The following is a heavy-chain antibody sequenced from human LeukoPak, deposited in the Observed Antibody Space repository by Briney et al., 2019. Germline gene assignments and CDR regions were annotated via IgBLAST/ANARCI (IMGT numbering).Heavy chain of an antibody. Sequence: ASVKVSCKASGYTFTSYDINWVRQATGQGLEWMGWMNPNSGNTGYAQKFQGRVTITRNTSISTAYMELSSLRSEDTAVYYCAREYYDFWSGYGDAFDIWGQGTMVTVSS. CDR2: MNPNSGNT. V-gene: IGHV1-8*03. CDR3: AREYYDFWSGYGDAFDI. J-gene: IGHJ3*02. CDR1: GYTFTSYD. D-gene: IGHD3-3*01.